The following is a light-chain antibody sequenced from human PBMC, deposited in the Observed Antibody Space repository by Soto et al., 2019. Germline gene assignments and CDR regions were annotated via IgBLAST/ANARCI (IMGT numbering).Light chain of an antibody. J-gene: IGLJ1*01. CDR2: DVT. V-gene: IGLV2-8*01. CDR1: SSDIGGYNY. CDR3: SSYAGSNNVV. Sequence: QSALTQPPSASGSPGQSVTISCTGTSSDIGGYNYVSWYQHHPGEAPKLMIYDVTKRPSGVPDRFSGSRSGNTASLTVSGLQAEDEADYYCSSYAGSNNVVFGTGTQLTVL.